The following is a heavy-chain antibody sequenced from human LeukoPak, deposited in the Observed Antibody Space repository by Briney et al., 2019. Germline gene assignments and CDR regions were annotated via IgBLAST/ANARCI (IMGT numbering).Heavy chain of an antibody. CDR2: INWNGGST. D-gene: IGHD4-23*01. J-gene: IGHJ3*02. V-gene: IGHV3-20*04. Sequence: GGYLRLSCAASGFTFDDYGMSWVRQAPGKGLEWVSGINWNGGSTGYADSVKGRFTISRDNAKNSLYLQMNSLRAEDTALYYCARDRGSTVADAFDIWGQGTMVTVSS. CDR1: GFTFDDYG. CDR3: ARDRGSTVADAFDI.